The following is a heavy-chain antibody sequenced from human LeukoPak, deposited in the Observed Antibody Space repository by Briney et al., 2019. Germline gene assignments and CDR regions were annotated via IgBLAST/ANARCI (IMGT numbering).Heavy chain of an antibody. Sequence: ASVKVSCKASGYTFTGYYMHWVRQAPGQGLEWMGWMNPNSGNTGYAQKFQGRVTMTRNTSISTAYMELSSLRSEDTAVYYCARGLRYFDWLLLGDDAFDIWGQGTMVTVSS. CDR1: GYTFTGYY. D-gene: IGHD3-9*01. CDR2: MNPNSGNT. CDR3: ARGLRYFDWLLLGDDAFDI. V-gene: IGHV1-8*02. J-gene: IGHJ3*02.